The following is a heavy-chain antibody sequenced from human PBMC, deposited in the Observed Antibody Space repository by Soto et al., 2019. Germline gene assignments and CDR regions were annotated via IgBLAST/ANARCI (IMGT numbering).Heavy chain of an antibody. CDR3: ARWWSGRRQGFDP. CDR1: GGSISSYY. V-gene: IGHV4-59*12. Sequence: SETLSLTCTVSGGSISSYYWSWIRQPPGKGLEWIGYIYYSGSTNYNPSLKSRVTISVDTSKNQFSLKLSSVTAADTAVYYCARWWSGRRQGFDPWGQGTLVTVSS. CDR2: IYYSGST. J-gene: IGHJ5*02. D-gene: IGHD3-3*01.